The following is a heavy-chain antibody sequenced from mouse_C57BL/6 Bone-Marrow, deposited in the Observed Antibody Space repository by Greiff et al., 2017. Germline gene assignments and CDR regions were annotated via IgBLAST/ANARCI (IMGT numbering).Heavy chain of an antibody. D-gene: IGHD1-1*02. CDR2: LWSGGST. CDR1: GFPLPSHG. V-gene: IGHV2-2*01. CDR3: ARRWERDY. Sequence: QMQLKASGPGLVQPSQSLSITCTVSGFPLPSHGVHWVRQSPGKGLEWLGVLWSGGSTDYNAAFISRLSISKDNSKNQVFLKMNSLQADDTAIDYCARRWERDYGGQGTAVTVSS. J-gene: IGHJ4*01.